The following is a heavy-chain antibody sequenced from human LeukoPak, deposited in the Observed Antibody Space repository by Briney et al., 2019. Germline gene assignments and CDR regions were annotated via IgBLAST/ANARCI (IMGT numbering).Heavy chain of an antibody. CDR3: AKDYPIPAH. CDR2: IWYDGTNK. D-gene: IGHD3-16*02. V-gene: IGHV3-33*06. Sequence: HPGGSLRLSCAASGFTFSSYGMHWVRQAPGRGLEWVAVIWYDGTNKYYADSVKGRFTISRDNSKNTLYLQMNSLKAEDTAVYYCAKDYPIPAHWGLGILVIVSS. J-gene: IGHJ4*02. CDR1: GFTFSSYG.